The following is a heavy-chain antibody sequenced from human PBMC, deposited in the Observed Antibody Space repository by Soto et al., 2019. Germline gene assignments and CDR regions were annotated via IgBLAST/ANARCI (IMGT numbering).Heavy chain of an antibody. D-gene: IGHD1-26*01. Sequence: PSETLSLTYTVSGDSISNVGYYWSWIRQHPGKGLEWIGYIYYSGTTYYNPSLESRVSISADTSENQFSLKVKSVTVADTAVYYCASTYYTGDSGPYDYWGQGTLVTVSS. V-gene: IGHV4-31*03. J-gene: IGHJ4*02. CDR3: ASTYYTGDSGPYDY. CDR1: GDSISNVGYY. CDR2: IYYSGTT.